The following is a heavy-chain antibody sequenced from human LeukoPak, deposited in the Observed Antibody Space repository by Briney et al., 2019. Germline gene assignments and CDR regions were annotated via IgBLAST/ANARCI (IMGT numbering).Heavy chain of an antibody. CDR2: INEDGSTT. J-gene: IGHJ4*02. CDR3: VRDLGGRSGH. Sequence: GGSLRLSCAASGFTFSSNWMHWVRQAPGEGLVWVSRINEDGSTTNYADSVKGRSTIFRDNAKSTLYLQMNSLRAEDTAVYYCVRDLGGRSGHWGQGTLVTVSS. D-gene: IGHD1-26*01. CDR1: GFTFSSNW. V-gene: IGHV3-74*01.